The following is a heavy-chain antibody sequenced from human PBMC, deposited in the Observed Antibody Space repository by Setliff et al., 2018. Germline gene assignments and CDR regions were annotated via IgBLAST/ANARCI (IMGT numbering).Heavy chain of an antibody. D-gene: IGHD2-8*01. CDR3: ARGWVLGAFDI. J-gene: IGHJ3*02. CDR1: GGSISSGLYY. V-gene: IGHV4-61*02. Sequence: SETLSLTCTVSGGSISSGLYYWSWIRQPAGRGLEWIGRLYAGGSTNYNPSHKSRATISGGTSNDRLSLRLTSVTAADTAVYYCARGWVLGAFDIWGQGTMVTVSS. CDR2: LYAGGST.